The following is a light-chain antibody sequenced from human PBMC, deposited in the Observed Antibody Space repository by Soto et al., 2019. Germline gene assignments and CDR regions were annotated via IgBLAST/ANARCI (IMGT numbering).Light chain of an antibody. CDR2: GAS. Sequence: EIVLTQSPGTLSLSPGERATLSCRASQSVSSSYLAWYQQKPGQAPRLLIYGASSRATGIPDRFSGSGSGKDFTLSISRLEPEDFAVYYCQQYGSSPRTFGQGTQLEIK. CDR1: QSVSSSY. V-gene: IGKV3-20*01. J-gene: IGKJ2*01. CDR3: QQYGSSPRT.